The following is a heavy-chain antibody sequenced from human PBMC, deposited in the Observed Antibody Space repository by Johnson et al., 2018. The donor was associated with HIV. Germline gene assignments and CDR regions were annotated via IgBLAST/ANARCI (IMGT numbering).Heavy chain of an antibody. CDR1: GFTVSSNY. V-gene: IGHV3-66*02. CDR2: IYSGGST. CDR3: ARTQVYSSSRDDAFDI. Sequence: EVQLVESGGGLVQPGGSLTLSCAVSGFTVSSNYMSWVRQAPGKGLEWVSVIYSGGSTYYADSVKGRFTSSRDNSKNTLYLQMSGLRIEDTAVYYCARTQVYSSSRDDAFDIWGQGTMVTVSS. J-gene: IGHJ3*02. D-gene: IGHD6-13*01.